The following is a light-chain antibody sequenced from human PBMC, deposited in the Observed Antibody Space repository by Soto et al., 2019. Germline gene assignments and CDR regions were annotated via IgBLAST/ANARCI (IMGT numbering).Light chain of an antibody. CDR3: QQFGSSSLT. J-gene: IGKJ4*01. CDR2: GAS. Sequence: ENVLTQSPGTLSLSPGERATLSCRASESVRSNFLAWYRQKPGQAPRLLIYGASNRATGIPDRFSGSGSGTDFTLTINRLEPEDFAVYYCQQFGSSSLTFGGGTKVEIK. V-gene: IGKV3-20*01. CDR1: ESVRSNF.